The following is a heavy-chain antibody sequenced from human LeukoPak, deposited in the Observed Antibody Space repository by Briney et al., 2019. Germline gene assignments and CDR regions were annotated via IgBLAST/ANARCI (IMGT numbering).Heavy chain of an antibody. V-gene: IGHV4-4*09. CDR1: GGSLNNYY. CDR3: ARLNFRGGEALHFDS. CDR2: IHSDGTT. Sequence: SETLSLTCSVSGGSLNNYYWGWIRQPPGKGLEFIGYIHSDGTTNYDSSLQSRVAISLDTSKIQFSLRLYSVTAADTALYFCARLNFRGGEALHFDSWGQGTLVTVSS. D-gene: IGHD3-16*01. J-gene: IGHJ4*02.